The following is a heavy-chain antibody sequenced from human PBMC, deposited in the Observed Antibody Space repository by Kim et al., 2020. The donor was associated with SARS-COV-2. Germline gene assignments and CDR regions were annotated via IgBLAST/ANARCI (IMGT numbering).Heavy chain of an antibody. D-gene: IGHD4-17*01. J-gene: IGHJ3*02. CDR1: GYSISSGYY. Sequence: SETLSLTCTVSGYSISSGYYWGWIRQPPGNGLEWIGSIYHKGSTYSNPSLKSRVTISLDTPNNHFSLKLISVTATDTALYYCVRGNEDNYGGPDAFDIWGQGTMVTVSS. CDR3: VRGNEDNYGGPDAFDI. V-gene: IGHV4-38-2*02. CDR2: IYHKGST.